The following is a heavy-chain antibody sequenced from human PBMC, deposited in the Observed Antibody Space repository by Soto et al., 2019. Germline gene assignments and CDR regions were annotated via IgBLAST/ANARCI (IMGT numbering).Heavy chain of an antibody. CDR3: ARSLSVAASSGFDF. Sequence: ESGPTLVNPTETLTLTCTFSGFSLNTGGICVSWIRQPPGKALEWLGLIDWADDKDYRTSLKTRLTISKDSSKNQVVLTMTNMDPVDTATYYCARSLSVAASSGFDFWGQGILVTVSS. CDR2: IDWADDK. J-gene: IGHJ4*02. V-gene: IGHV2-70*13. CDR1: GFSLNTGGIC. D-gene: IGHD2-15*01.